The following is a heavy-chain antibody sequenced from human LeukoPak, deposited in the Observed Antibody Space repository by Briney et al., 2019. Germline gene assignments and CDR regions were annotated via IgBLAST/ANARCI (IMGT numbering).Heavy chain of an antibody. J-gene: IGHJ3*02. Sequence: PGGSLRLSCAASGFTFSNYAMSWVRQAPGRGLEWVSVISGCCGSTYYADSVEGRFTISRDNSKNTLYLQLNSLRDEDTAVYYCAKGVVHDTSGYYYVVHDAFGMWGQGTMVTVSS. CDR2: ISGCCGST. CDR1: GFTFSNYA. V-gene: IGHV3-23*01. CDR3: AKGVVHDTSGYYYVVHDAFGM. D-gene: IGHD3-22*01.